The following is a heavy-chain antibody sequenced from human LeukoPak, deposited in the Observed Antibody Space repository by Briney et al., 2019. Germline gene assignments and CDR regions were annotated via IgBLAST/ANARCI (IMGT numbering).Heavy chain of an antibody. CDR1: GYTFTSYA. Sequence: AAVKVSCKPSGYTFTSYAMHWVRQAPGQRLEWMGWINAGNGNTKYSQEFQGRVTITRDTSASTAYMELSSLRSEDMAVYYCARAPSPLYYMDVWGKGTTVTVSS. V-gene: IGHV1-3*03. J-gene: IGHJ6*03. CDR2: INAGNGNT. CDR3: ARAPSPLYYMDV.